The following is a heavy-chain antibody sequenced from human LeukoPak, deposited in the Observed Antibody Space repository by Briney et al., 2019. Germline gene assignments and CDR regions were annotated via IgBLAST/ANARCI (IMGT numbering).Heavy chain of an antibody. CDR3: AKAYGTNGYYQLPIDF. CDR1: GFTFSSSA. CDR2: ISGSGVST. J-gene: IGHJ4*02. D-gene: IGHD3-22*01. Sequence: GGSLRLSCGASGFTFSSSAMSWVRQAPGKGLEWVSSISGSGVSTYYADSVKGRFTISRDNSRNTLYLQLNNPRAEDTAIYYCAKAYGTNGYYQLPIDFWGQGTLVTVSS. V-gene: IGHV3-23*01.